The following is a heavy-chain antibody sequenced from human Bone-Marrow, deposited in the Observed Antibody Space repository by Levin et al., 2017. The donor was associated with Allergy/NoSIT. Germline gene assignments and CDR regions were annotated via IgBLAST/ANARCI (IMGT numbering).Heavy chain of an antibody. CDR1: GFSVRDNH. CDR3: AGYGGYSGP. Sequence: GGSLRLSCAVSGFSVRDNHMSWVRQAPGKGLEWVSVIDDGGKTIYANSVRGRFTISRDTSQNTIYLQMNTLRDEDTAVYYCAGYGGYSGPGGRGTLVTVSS. J-gene: IGHJ4*02. V-gene: IGHV3-53*01. CDR2: IDDGGKT. D-gene: IGHD3-22*01.